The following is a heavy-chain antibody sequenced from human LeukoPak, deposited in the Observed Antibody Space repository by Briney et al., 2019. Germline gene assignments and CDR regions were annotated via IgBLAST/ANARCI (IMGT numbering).Heavy chain of an antibody. J-gene: IGHJ4*02. CDR3: ARHHHYSSGFDY. CDR2: IYYSGST. CDR1: GAPINGYY. Sequence: PSETLSLTCTVSGAPINGYYWSWIRQRPGKGQGWIGYIYYSGSTNYNPSLKSRVTISVDTPKSQFSLKLNPVTAADTAVYFCARHHHYSSGFDYWGQGTLVTVSS. V-gene: IGHV4-59*01. D-gene: IGHD6-19*01.